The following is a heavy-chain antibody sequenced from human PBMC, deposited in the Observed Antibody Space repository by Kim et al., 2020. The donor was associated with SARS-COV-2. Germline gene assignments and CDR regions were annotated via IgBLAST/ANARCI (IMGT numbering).Heavy chain of an antibody. CDR3: ARAISIPAGGHYGMDV. V-gene: IGHV4-59*01. D-gene: IGHD3-3*02. J-gene: IGHJ6*02. Sequence: SLKSRVTISVDTSKNQFSLKLSSVTAADTAVYYCARAISIPAGGHYGMDVWGQGTTVTVSS.